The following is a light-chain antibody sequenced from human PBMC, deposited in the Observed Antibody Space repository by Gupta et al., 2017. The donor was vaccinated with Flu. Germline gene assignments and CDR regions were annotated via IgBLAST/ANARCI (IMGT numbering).Light chain of an antibody. Sequence: PSPRPASVRDRVTITCRASQSISSWLAWYQQKPGKAPKLLIYKASSLESGVPSRFSGSGSGTEFTLTISSLQPDDFATYYCQQENSSSWTFGQGTKVEIK. CDR3: QQENSSSWT. V-gene: IGKV1-5*03. CDR2: KAS. CDR1: QSISSW. J-gene: IGKJ1*01.